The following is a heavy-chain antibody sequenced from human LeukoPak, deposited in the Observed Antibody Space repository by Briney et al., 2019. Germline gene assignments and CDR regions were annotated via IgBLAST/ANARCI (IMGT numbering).Heavy chain of an antibody. D-gene: IGHD6-25*01. CDR2: VKSKRDGGTI. J-gene: IGHJ4*02. Sequence: GGSLRLSCAASGFTFSNAWMTWVRQAPGKGLEWVARVKSKRDGGTIDYAAPVKGRFTISRDDSEDTLYLQMNSLEIEDAAVYYCTTVGSAWNFDYWGQGTPVTVSS. V-gene: IGHV3-15*01. CDR3: TTVGSAWNFDY. CDR1: GFTFSNAW.